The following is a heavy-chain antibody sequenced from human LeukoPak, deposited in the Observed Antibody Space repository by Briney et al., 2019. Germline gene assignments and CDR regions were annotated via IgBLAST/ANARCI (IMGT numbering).Heavy chain of an antibody. D-gene: IGHD3-22*01. Sequence: GGSLRLSCAASQFTFSNYVMHWVRQAPGKGLEWVAVIWSDGSNKNYADSVKGRFTISRDNLKNTLYLQMNSLRAEDTAVYYCARGYDSSGYYVNCFDPWGQGTLVTVSS. CDR3: ARGYDSSGYYVNCFDP. J-gene: IGHJ5*02. CDR1: QFTFSNYV. CDR2: IWSDGSNK. V-gene: IGHV3-33*01.